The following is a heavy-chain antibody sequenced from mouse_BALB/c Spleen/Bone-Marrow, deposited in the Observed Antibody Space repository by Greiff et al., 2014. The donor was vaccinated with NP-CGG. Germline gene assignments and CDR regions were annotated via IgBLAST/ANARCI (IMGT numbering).Heavy chain of an antibody. Sequence: VQVVESGPGLVQPSQSLSITCTVSGFSLTTYGVHWVRQSPGKGLEWLGVIWTGGSTDYNAAFISRLSISKDNSKSQVFFEMNSLQANDTAIYYCARSHRGYYFDYWGQGTTLTVSS. CDR2: IWTGGST. J-gene: IGHJ2*01. D-gene: IGHD6-1*01. CDR3: ARSHRGYYFDY. V-gene: IGHV2-2*02. CDR1: GFSLTTYG.